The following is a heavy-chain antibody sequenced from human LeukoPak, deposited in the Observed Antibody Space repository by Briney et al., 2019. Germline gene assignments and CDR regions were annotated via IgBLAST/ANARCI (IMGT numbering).Heavy chain of an antibody. Sequence: SETLSLTCTVSGGSISSYYWSWIRQPPGKGLEWIGYIYYSGSTNYNPSLKSRVTISVDTSKNQFSLKLSSVTAADTAAYYCAREGGVAGTGTNFDYWGQGTLVTVSS. D-gene: IGHD6-19*01. V-gene: IGHV4-59*01. CDR2: IYYSGST. J-gene: IGHJ4*02. CDR1: GGSISSYY. CDR3: AREGGVAGTGTNFDY.